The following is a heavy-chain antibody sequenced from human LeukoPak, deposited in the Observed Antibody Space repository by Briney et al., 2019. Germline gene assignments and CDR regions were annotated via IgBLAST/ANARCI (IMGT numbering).Heavy chain of an antibody. Sequence: ASVTVSCKASGYTFTSYYMHWVRQAPGQGLEWMGIINPSGGSTSYAQKFQGRVTMTRDTSTSTVYMELSGLRSEDTAVYYCARVGIAAAGISNWFDPWGQGTLITVSS. D-gene: IGHD6-13*01. CDR1: GYTFTSYY. CDR2: INPSGGST. V-gene: IGHV1-46*01. CDR3: ARVGIAAAGISNWFDP. J-gene: IGHJ5*02.